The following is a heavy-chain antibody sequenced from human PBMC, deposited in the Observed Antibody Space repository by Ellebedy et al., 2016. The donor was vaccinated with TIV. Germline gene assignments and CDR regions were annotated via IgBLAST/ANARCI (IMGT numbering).Heavy chain of an antibody. Sequence: GESLKISCAASGFTFSSYSMNWVRQAPGKGLEWVSSISSSSNYRHYADSLKGRVTISRDNSKNTLYLQMNSLRAEDTAVYFCARDHDKQFYDDRSAYSESKYHGLDVWGQGTTVTVSS. CDR1: GFTFSSYS. J-gene: IGHJ6*02. CDR2: ISSSSNYR. D-gene: IGHD3-22*01. CDR3: ARDHDKQFYDDRSAYSESKYHGLDV. V-gene: IGHV3-21*01.